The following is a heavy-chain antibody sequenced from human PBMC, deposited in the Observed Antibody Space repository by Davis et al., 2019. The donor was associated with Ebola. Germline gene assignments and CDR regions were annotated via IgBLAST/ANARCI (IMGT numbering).Heavy chain of an antibody. D-gene: IGHD4-23*01. CDR3: ARGRGGKSRYGMDV. V-gene: IGHV3-74*01. CDR1: GFTFSSYW. Sequence: GESLKISCAASGFTFSSYWMSWVRQAPGKGLVWVSRINSDGSSTNYADSVKGRFTISRDNAKNSLYLQMNSLRAEDTAVYYCARGRGGKSRYGMDVWGQGTTVTVSS. J-gene: IGHJ6*02. CDR2: INSDGSST.